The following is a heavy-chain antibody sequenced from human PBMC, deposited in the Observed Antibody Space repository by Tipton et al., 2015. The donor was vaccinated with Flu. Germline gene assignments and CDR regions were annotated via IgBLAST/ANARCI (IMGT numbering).Heavy chain of an antibody. CDR3: ARGNYDILTGYRSAS. D-gene: IGHD3-9*01. V-gene: IGHV1-69*01. CDR1: GGTFNNFD. CDR2: IIPISGET. Sequence: QVQLVQSGTEVRKPGSSVKVSCKASGGTFNNFDINWVRQAPGQGLEWMGVIIPISGETNYAQKLQGRVTITADESTSTAYMELSSLRSEDTAVYYCARGNYDILTGYRSASWGQGTLVPVSS. J-gene: IGHJ4*02.